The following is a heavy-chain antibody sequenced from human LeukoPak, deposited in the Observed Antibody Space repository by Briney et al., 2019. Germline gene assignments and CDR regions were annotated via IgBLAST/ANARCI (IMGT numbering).Heavy chain of an antibody. V-gene: IGHV3-23*01. Sequence: GGSLRLSCAASGFTFSSYGMSWVRQAPGKGLEWVSAISGSGGSTYYADSVKGRFTISRDNSKNTLYLQMNSLRAEDTAVYYCAKQQQLVLDAFDIWGQGTMVTVSS. D-gene: IGHD6-13*01. CDR1: GFTFSSYG. CDR2: ISGSGGST. CDR3: AKQQQLVLDAFDI. J-gene: IGHJ3*02.